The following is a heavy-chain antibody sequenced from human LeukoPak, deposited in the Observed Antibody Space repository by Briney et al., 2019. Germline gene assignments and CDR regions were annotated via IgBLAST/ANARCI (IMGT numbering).Heavy chain of an antibody. Sequence: SETLSLTCTVSGGSISSSSYYWGWIRQPPGKGLEWIGSIYYSGSTYYNPSLKSRVTISVDTSKNQFSLKLSSVTAADTAVYYCARYGAGSYEGFDPWGQGTLVTVSS. J-gene: IGHJ5*02. CDR1: GGSISSSSYY. CDR3: ARYGAGSYEGFDP. V-gene: IGHV4-39*07. CDR2: IYYSGST. D-gene: IGHD3-10*01.